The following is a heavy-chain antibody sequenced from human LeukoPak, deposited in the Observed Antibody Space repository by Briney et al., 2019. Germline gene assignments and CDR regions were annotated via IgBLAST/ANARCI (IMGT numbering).Heavy chain of an antibody. CDR1: GFTFSSYG. J-gene: IGHJ4*02. CDR2: ISFDGNIT. CDR3: ARVETYYYDSGGSRAYDY. Sequence: GGSLRLSCAASGFTFSSYGMHWVRQAPGKGLEWVAFISFDGNITYYANSVKGRFTISRDNSKNTLFMQMNSLRPEDTAVYYCARVETYYYDSGGSRAYDYWGQGTLVTVSS. D-gene: IGHD3-22*01. V-gene: IGHV3-30*03.